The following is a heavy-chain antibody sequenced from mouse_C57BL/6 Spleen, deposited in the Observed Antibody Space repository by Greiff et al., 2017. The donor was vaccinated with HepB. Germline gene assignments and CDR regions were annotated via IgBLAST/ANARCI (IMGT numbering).Heavy chain of an antibody. V-gene: IGHV1-64*01. CDR1: GYTFTSYW. J-gene: IGHJ2*01. CDR2: IHPNSGST. CDR3: ARDDGNGYFDY. D-gene: IGHD2-1*01. Sequence: QVHVKQPGAELVKPGASVKLSCKASGYTFTSYWMHWVKQRPGQGLEWIGMIHPNSGSTNYNEKFKSKATLTVDKSSSTAYMQLSSLTSEDSAVYYCARDDGNGYFDYWGQGTTLTVSS.